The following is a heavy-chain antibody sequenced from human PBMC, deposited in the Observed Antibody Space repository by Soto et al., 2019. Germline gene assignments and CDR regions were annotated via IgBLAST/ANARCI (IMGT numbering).Heavy chain of an antibody. CDR2: ISAHNDNT. CDR3: ARGREGDY. V-gene: IGHV1-18*01. CDR1: GYTFTSYG. J-gene: IGHJ4*02. Sequence: QVHLVQSGAEVKKPGASVKVSCKCSGYTFTSYGITWVRQAPGQGLEWMGWISAHNDNTDYAQKLQGRVTVTRDTSTSTAYMELRSLRSDDTAVYYCARGREGDYWGQGALVTVSS.